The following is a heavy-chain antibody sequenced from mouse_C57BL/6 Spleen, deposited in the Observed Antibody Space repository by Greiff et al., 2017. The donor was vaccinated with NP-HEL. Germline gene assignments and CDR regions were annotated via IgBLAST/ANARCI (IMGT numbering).Heavy chain of an antibody. CDR1: GYTFTSYW. V-gene: IGHV1-50*01. D-gene: IGHD2-12*01. CDR2: IDPSDSYT. CDR3: ARSMYSDAMDY. Sequence: VQLQQSGAELVKPGASVKLSCKASGYTFTSYWMQWVKQRPGRGLEWIGEIDPSDSYTNYNQKFKGKATLTVDTSSSTAYMQLSSLTSEDSAVYYCARSMYSDAMDYWGQGTSVTVSS. J-gene: IGHJ4*01.